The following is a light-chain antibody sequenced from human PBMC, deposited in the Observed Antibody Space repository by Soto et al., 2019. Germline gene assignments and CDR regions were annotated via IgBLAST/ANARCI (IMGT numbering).Light chain of an antibody. V-gene: IGKV3-20*01. CDR2: GAS. Sequence: EIVLTRSPGTLSFSPGEGGTLSCRASHSVSSSYIAWYQQRPGQTPSLLIYGASTRATGIPDRFSGSGSGTHFTLTISRLEPGDFAVYYCQHFGGTTFTFGQGTRLEIK. J-gene: IGKJ5*01. CDR3: QHFGGTTFT. CDR1: HSVSSSY.